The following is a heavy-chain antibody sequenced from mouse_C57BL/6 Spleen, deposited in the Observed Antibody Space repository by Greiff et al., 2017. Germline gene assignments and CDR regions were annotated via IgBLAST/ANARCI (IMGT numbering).Heavy chain of an antibody. CDR2: IYPRSGNT. J-gene: IGHJ3*01. CDR3: AGGAAQAPNAY. D-gene: IGHD3-2*02. CDR1: GYTFTSYG. V-gene: IGHV1-81*01. Sequence: VQLQQSGAELARPGASVKLSCKASGYTFTSYGISWVKQRTGQGLEWIGEIYPRSGNTYYNEKFKGKATLTADKSSSTAYMELRSLTSEDSAVYFCAGGAAQAPNAYWGQGTLVTVSA.